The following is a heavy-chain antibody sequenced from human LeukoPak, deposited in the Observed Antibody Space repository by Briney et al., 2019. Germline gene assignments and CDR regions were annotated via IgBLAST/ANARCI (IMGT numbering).Heavy chain of an antibody. CDR1: GFTFSTYA. V-gene: IGHV3-23*01. CDR3: AKDDHGGSGWRDYHDY. Sequence: PGGSLRLSCAASGFTFSTYAMSWVRQAPGKGLEWVSAISGSGGSTYYADSVKGRFTISRDNSRNTLSLQMNSLRAEDTAVYYCAKDDHGGSGWRDYHDYWGQGTLVTVSS. CDR2: ISGSGGST. D-gene: IGHD6-19*01. J-gene: IGHJ4*02.